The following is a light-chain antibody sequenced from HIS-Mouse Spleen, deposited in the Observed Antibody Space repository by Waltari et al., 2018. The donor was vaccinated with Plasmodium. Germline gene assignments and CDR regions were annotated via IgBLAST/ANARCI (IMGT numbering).Light chain of an antibody. J-gene: IGLJ2*01. V-gene: IGLV3-1*01. Sequence: SYELTQPPSVSVSPGQTASITCSGDKLGDKYACWYQQKPGQSPVMVIYQDSKRPSGIPERFSGANSGNTATPTISGTQAMDEADYYCQAWDSSTVVFGGGTNLTVL. CDR3: QAWDSSTVV. CDR2: QDS. CDR1: KLGDKY.